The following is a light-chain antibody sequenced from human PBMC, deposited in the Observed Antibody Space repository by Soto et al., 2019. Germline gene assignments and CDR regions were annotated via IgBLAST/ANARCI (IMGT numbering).Light chain of an antibody. Sequence: QSALTQPASVSGSPGQSITISCTGTSSDVGSYNLVSWYQQHPGKPPKLMIYEGSKRPSGVSNRFSGSKSGNTASLTISGLQAEVETDYSSCSYEGSTPYDFGTGTKVTVL. CDR3: CSYEGSTPYD. J-gene: IGLJ1*01. CDR2: EGS. CDR1: SSDVGSYNL. V-gene: IGLV2-23*01.